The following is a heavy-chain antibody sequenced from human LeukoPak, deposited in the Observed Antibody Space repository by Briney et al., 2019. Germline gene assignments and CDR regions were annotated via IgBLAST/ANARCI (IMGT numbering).Heavy chain of an antibody. CDR2: IFPSDSDT. Sequence: GESLKISCMGSGYSFTNYWIGWVRQVPGSGLEWMGGIFPSDSDTRYSPSFQGQVTISADKSIDTAYLQWSSLKASDTAMYYCARQRDSGFDFDSWGRGTLVTVSS. V-gene: IGHV5-51*01. J-gene: IGHJ4*02. CDR1: GYSFTNYW. CDR3: ARQRDSGFDFDS. D-gene: IGHD5-12*01.